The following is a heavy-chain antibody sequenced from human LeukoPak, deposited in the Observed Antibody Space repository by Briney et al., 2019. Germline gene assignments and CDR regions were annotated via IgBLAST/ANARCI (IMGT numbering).Heavy chain of an antibody. J-gene: IGHJ4*02. CDR2: IKKDGSEK. Sequence: PGGSLRLSCAATGFIFSSHWMSWVRRAPGKGLEWVANIKKDGSEKHYVDSVKGRFTISRDNAKSSLYLEMNSLRAEDTAVYYCARDGNSDWLIWGDYWGQGTLVTVSS. V-gene: IGHV3-7*01. CDR1: GFIFSSHW. D-gene: IGHD3-9*01. CDR3: ARDGNSDWLIWGDY.